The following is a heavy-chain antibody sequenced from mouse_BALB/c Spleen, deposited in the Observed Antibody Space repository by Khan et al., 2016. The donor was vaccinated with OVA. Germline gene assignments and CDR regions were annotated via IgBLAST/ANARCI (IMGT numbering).Heavy chain of an antibody. CDR1: GYSFTSYY. D-gene: IGHD2-2*01. CDR3: TRHGYVAWFTY. Sequence: VQLQQSGPELMKPGASVKISCRTSGYSFTSYYIHWMMQSHGKSLEWIGYIDPFSDSTTYNQKFKGKATLTVDKPSSTAYIHLSNLTSEDSAVYYCTRHGYVAWFTYWGQGTLVTVSA. CDR2: IDPFSDST. V-gene: IGHV1S135*01. J-gene: IGHJ3*01.